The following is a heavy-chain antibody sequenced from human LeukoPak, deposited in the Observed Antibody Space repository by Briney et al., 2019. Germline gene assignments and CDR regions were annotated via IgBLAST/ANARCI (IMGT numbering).Heavy chain of an antibody. CDR2: ISYDGSNK. CDR1: GFTFSSYA. CDR3: AREGDWELQGAFDI. J-gene: IGHJ3*02. V-gene: IGHV3-30-3*01. Sequence: GGSLRLSCAASGFTFSSYAMHWVRQAPGKGLEWGAVISYDGSNKYYADSVKGRFTISRDNSKNTLYLQMNSLRAEDTAVYYCAREGDWELQGAFDIWGQGTMVTVSS. D-gene: IGHD1-26*01.